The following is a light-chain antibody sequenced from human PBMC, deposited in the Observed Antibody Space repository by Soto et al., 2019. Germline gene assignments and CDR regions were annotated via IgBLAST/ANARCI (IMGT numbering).Light chain of an antibody. J-gene: IGKJ3*01. CDR3: PQYVCSPRT. Sequence: EIVLTQSPGTLSLSPGESATLSCRATRSVNSNYLAWYQQKPGQAPRLLIYEASGWATGIPDGFSGTGSWTGFTLSISWLEPDDFAVYDCPQYVCSPRTFGHGTHVDTK. CDR2: EAS. CDR1: RSVNSNY. V-gene: IGKV3-20*01.